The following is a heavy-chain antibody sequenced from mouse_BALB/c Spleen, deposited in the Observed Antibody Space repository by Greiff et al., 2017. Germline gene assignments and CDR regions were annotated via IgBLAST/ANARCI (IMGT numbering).Heavy chain of an antibody. CDR3: ASHYYGSRGAMDY. J-gene: IGHJ4*01. V-gene: IGHV2-9*02. CDR1: GFSLTSYG. D-gene: IGHD1-1*01. Sequence: VQGVESGPGLVAPSQSLSITCTVSGFSLTSYGVHWVRQPPGKGLEWLGVIWAGGSTNYNSALMSRLSISKDNSKSQVFLKMNSLQTDDTAMYYCASHYYGSRGAMDYWGQGTSVTVSS. CDR2: IWAGGST.